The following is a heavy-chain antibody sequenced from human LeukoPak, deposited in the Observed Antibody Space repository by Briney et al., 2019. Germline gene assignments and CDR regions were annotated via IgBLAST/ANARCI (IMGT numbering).Heavy chain of an antibody. CDR1: GFTFSSYG. CDR3: AKTGPGSGWARYYFDY. Sequence: GGSLRLSCAASGFTFSSYGLSWVRQAPGKGLEWVSVVNSGGGSTYYADSVKGRFTISRDNSKNTLYLQMNSLKAEDTALYYCAKTGPGSGWARYYFDYWGQGTLVTVSS. J-gene: IGHJ4*02. CDR2: VNSGGGST. D-gene: IGHD6-19*01. V-gene: IGHV3-23*01.